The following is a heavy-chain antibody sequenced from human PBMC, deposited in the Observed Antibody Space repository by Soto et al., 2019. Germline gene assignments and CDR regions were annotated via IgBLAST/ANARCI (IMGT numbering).Heavy chain of an antibody. J-gene: IGHJ4*02. CDR3: ARRFPDDYYGSGNFDY. CDR1: GGSISSAGYY. CDR2: IYYSGST. V-gene: IGHV4-31*03. Sequence: SETLSLTCTVSGGSISSAGYYWSWIRRHPGKGLEWIGYIYYSGSTYYNPSLKSRVTISVDTSKNQFSLKLSSVTAADTAVYYCARRFPDDYYGSGNFDYWGQGTLVTVSS. D-gene: IGHD3-10*01.